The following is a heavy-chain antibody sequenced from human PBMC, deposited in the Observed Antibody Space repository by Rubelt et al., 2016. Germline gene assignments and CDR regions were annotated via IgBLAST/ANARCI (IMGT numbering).Heavy chain of an antibody. CDR1: GYTFTSYY. CDR2: INPSVGST. CDR3: ARVGFYYDSGSYVD. V-gene: IGHV1-46*01. Sequence: QVQLVQSGAEVKKPGASVKVSCKASGYTFTSYYMHWVRQAPGQGLEWMGIINPSVGSTTYAQRSQGRVTMTRDTSTSTVYMDRSSLRCEDTAVYYGARVGFYYDSGSYVDWGQGTLVTVSS. J-gene: IGHJ4*02. D-gene: IGHD3-10*01.